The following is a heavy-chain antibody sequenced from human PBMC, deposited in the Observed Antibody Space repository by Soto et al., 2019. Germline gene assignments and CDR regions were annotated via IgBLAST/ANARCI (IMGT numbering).Heavy chain of an antibody. D-gene: IGHD3-22*01. Sequence: EVHLVESGGGLVQPGGSLRLSCAASGFTVNSNYISWVRQAPGKGLEWVSVIYSGGDTYYADSVKGRFIISRDNYKSTVFLQMHSLKAEDTAVYYCAREAGYYDSDGYFDSWGQGTLVTVSS. J-gene: IGHJ4*02. CDR2: IYSGGDT. CDR1: GFTVNSNY. CDR3: AREAGYYDSDGYFDS. V-gene: IGHV3-66*01.